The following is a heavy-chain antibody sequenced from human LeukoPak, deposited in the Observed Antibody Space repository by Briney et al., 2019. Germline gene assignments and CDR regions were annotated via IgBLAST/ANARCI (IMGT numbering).Heavy chain of an antibody. CDR1: GGSISSYY. V-gene: IGHV4-59*01. J-gene: IGHJ6*03. CDR3: ARGGYYYMDV. CDR2: IYYSGST. Sequence: SETLSLTCTVSGGSISSYYWSWIRQPPGKGLEWIGYIYYSGSTNYNPSLKSRVIMSVDTSKNHFSLKLSSVTAADTAVYYCARGGYYYMDVWGKGTTVTVSS.